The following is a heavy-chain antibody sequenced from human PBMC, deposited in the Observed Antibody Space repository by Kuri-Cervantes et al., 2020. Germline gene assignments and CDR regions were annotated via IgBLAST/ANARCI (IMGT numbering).Heavy chain of an antibody. J-gene: IGHJ6*02. Sequence: ASVKVSCKASGYTFTGYYMHWVRQAPGQGLEWMGWINPNSGGTNYAQKFQGRVTMTRDTSISTAYMGLSSLRSEDTAVYYCATVSWHYDFWSGDYYYGMDVWGQGTTVTVSS. V-gene: IGHV1-2*02. CDR3: ATVSWHYDFWSGDYYYGMDV. D-gene: IGHD3-3*01. CDR2: INPNSGGT. CDR1: GYTFTGYY.